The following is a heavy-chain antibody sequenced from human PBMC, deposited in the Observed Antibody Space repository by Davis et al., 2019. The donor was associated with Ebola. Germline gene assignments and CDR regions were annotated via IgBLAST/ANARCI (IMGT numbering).Heavy chain of an antibody. D-gene: IGHD2-2*01. J-gene: IGHJ5*02. CDR1: GFTFSSHG. CDR3: AKRAGCLGYCSTTRNWFDP. V-gene: IGHV3-30*18. Sequence: PGGSLRPSCAASGFTFSSHGMHWVRQAPGKGLEWAAVISYDGSNTYYADSVKGRFTIPRDNSKNTLYLQMNSLRAEDTAVYYCAKRAGCLGYCSTTRNWFDPWGQGTLVTVSS. CDR2: ISYDGSNT.